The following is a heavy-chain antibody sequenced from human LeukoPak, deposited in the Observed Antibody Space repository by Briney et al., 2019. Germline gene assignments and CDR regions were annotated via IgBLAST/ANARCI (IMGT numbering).Heavy chain of an antibody. CDR3: ATAGDTTVTTFDY. J-gene: IGHJ4*02. V-gene: IGHV1-24*01. Sequence: ASVKVSCKVSGYTLTELSMHWVRQAPGKGLEWMGGFDPEDGETIYAQKFQGRVTMTEDTSTDTAYMELSSLRSEDAAVYYCATAGDTTVTTFDYWGQGTLVTVSS. D-gene: IGHD4-11*01. CDR2: FDPEDGET. CDR1: GYTLTELS.